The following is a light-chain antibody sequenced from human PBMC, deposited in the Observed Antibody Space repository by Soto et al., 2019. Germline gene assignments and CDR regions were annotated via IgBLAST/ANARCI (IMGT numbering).Light chain of an antibody. J-gene: IGKJ2*02. CDR3: QQYDNWPACT. CDR2: DTS. CDR1: QSVSRF. Sequence: EIVMTQSPATLSVSPGERVTLSCRASQSVSRFLAWYQQRPGQAPRLLIYDTSTRATGVPPRFSGSGSGTEFSLTISSLQSEDFAVYYCQQYDNWPACTFGHGTKLEVK. V-gene: IGKV3-15*01.